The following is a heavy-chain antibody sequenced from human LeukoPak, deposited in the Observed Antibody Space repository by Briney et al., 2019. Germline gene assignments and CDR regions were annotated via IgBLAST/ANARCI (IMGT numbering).Heavy chain of an antibody. CDR2: ISGDGKST. CDR1: GFNFNYYW. V-gene: IGHV3-74*01. CDR3: ARLPVPINDFADYFGY. J-gene: IGHJ4*02. D-gene: IGHD3/OR15-3a*01. Sequence: QTGGPLRLSCEASGFNFNYYWMHWVRHGPGKGLVWVARISGDGKSTTYADSVKGRFTISRDNSKNTMYLQVNSLRAEDTALYLCARLPVPINDFADYFGYWGQGILVTVSS.